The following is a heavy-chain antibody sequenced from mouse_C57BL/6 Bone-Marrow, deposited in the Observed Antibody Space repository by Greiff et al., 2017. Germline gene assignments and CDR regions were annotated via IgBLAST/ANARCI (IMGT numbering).Heavy chain of an antibody. CDR2: INPYNGDT. Sequence: VQLQQSGPELVKPGASVKISCKASGYSFTGYFMNWVKQSPGKSLEWIGRINPYNGDTFYNQKFKGKATLTVDKSSSTAHMELLSLTSEDLAVYYCARSGYSNVYYAMDYWGQGTSVTVSS. J-gene: IGHJ4*01. V-gene: IGHV1-37*01. D-gene: IGHD2-5*01. CDR3: ARSGYSNVYYAMDY. CDR1: GYSFTGYF.